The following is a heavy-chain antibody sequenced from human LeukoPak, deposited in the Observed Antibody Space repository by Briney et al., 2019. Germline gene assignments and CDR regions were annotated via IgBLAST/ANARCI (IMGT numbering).Heavy chain of an antibody. V-gene: IGHV4-59*08. J-gene: IGHJ4*02. CDR2: IYYSGST. Sequence: PSETLSLTCTVSDGSISSYYWSWIRQPPGKGLEWIGYIYYSGSTNYNPSVKSRVTISVDTSKNQFSLKLSSVTAADTAVYYCARHMYSSSCLNYWGQGTLVTVSS. D-gene: IGHD6-13*01. CDR3: ARHMYSSSCLNY. CDR1: DGSISSYY.